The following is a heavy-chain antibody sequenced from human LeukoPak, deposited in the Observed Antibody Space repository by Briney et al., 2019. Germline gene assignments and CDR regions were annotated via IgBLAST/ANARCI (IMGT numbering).Heavy chain of an antibody. J-gene: IGHJ6*02. CDR2: IDQDGSDK. D-gene: IGHD3-3*01. V-gene: IGHV3-7*01. Sequence: GGSLRLSCMASGFTFSNFWMNWVRQAPGKGLEWVASIDQDGSDKYYVDSVKGRFTISRDNSKNTLYLQMNSLRAEDTAVYYCAKALDPIFGVVIPYEYYYYYYGMDVWGQGTTVTVSS. CDR3: AKALDPIFGVVIPYEYYYYYYGMDV. CDR1: GFTFSNFW.